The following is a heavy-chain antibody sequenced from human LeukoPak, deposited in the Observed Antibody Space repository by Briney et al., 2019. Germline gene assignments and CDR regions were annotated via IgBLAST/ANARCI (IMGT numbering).Heavy chain of an antibody. CDR1: GFTFSNYW. CDR2: IEGDGNRI. CDR3: TRDWRNLGYDY. V-gene: IGHV3-74*01. J-gene: IGHJ4*02. D-gene: IGHD5-12*01. Sequence: GGSLRLSCAASGFTFSNYWMHWVRQAPGKGLMWVSRIEGDGNRITYADSVKGRFTISRDNAKNTLYLQMNSLRAEDTAVYYCTRDWRNLGYDYWGQGTLVTVSS.